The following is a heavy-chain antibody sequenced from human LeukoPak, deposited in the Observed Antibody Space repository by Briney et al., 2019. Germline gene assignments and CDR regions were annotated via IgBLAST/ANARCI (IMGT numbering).Heavy chain of an antibody. V-gene: IGHV1-2*02. CDR2: INPNSGGT. Sequence: VSVTVSCKASGYTFTGYYMHWVRQAPGQGLEWMGWINPNSGGTNYAQKFQGRVTMTRDTSISTAYMELSRLRSDDTAVYYCARVYDFWSGYTFDYWGQGTLVTVSS. CDR1: GYTFTGYY. J-gene: IGHJ4*02. D-gene: IGHD3-3*01. CDR3: ARVYDFWSGYTFDY.